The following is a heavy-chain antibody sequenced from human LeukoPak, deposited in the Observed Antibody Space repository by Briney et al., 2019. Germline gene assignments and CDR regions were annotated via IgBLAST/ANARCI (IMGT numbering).Heavy chain of an antibody. CDR3: ARVSITPGSYFDY. CDR1: GGTFSSYA. Sequence: GSSVKVSCKAPGGTFSSYAISWVRQAPGQGLEWMGRIIPIFGTANYAQKFQGRVTITTDESTSTAYMELSSLRSEDTAVYYCARVSITPGSYFDYWGQGTLVTVSS. V-gene: IGHV1-69*05. D-gene: IGHD2-15*01. CDR2: IIPIFGTA. J-gene: IGHJ4*02.